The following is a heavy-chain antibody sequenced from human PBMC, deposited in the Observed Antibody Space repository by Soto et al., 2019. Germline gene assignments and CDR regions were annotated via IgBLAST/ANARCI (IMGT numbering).Heavy chain of an antibody. CDR3: ARDLSAAACTVSGMDV. J-gene: IGHJ6*02. CDR1: GFTFSDYY. V-gene: IGHV3-11*05. Sequence: GGSLRLSCGASGFTFSDYYMSWIRQAPGKGLEWVSYISTSGYYTKYADSVKGRFTISRNTGKNSLYLQMTSLRAEDTAVYYCARDLSAAACTVSGMDVWGQGTTVTVSS. CDR2: ISTSGYYT. D-gene: IGHD6-13*01.